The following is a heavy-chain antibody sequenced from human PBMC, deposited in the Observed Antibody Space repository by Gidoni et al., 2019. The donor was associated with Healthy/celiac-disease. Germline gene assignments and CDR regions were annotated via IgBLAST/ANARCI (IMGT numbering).Heavy chain of an antibody. CDR1: GFTFSSHA. CDR3: AKGVQA. CDR2: ISGNGADT. V-gene: IGHV3-23*01. Sequence: EVQLLESGGGLVQPEGSLRLSCAASGFTFSSHAMSWVRQAPGTGLEWVSVISGNGADTYYADSVKGRFTISRDSSKNTLYLQMDSLRAEDTALYYCAKGVQAWGQGTLVTVSS. J-gene: IGHJ4*02.